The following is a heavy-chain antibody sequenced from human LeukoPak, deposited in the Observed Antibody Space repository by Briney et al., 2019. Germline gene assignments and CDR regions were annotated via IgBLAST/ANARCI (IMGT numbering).Heavy chain of an antibody. V-gene: IGHV3-74*01. Sequence: GGSLRLSCGASGFTFNTYYMHWVRQAPGERLVWVSFINADGTITKYADSVKGRFTISRDNAKSTVYLQMDGLRVEDTAMYYCVRLAVTDTNYWGQGSLVTVSS. CDR1: GFTFNTYY. CDR2: INADGTIT. CDR3: VRLAVTDTNY. D-gene: IGHD2-21*02. J-gene: IGHJ4*02.